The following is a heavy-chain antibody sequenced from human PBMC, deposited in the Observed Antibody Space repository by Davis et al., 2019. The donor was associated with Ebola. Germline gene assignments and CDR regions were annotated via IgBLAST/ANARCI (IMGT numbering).Heavy chain of an antibody. V-gene: IGHV4-39*01. D-gene: IGHD7-27*01. Sequence: SETLSLTCIVSGGSTSSSNYFWGWIRQPPGKGLEWIGSISFSGSIYYTGSTYYNPSLKSRVTISVDTSKTQFSLKMTSVTAADTAVYYCARDNWGSSWFDPWGQGTLVTISS. J-gene: IGHJ5*02. CDR1: GGSTSSSNYF. CDR2: ISFSGSIYYTGST. CDR3: ARDNWGSSWFDP.